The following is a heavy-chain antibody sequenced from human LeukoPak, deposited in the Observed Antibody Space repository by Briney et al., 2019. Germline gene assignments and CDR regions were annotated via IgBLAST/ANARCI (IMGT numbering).Heavy chain of an antibody. CDR2: VYYSGNT. V-gene: IGHV4-39*01. CDR1: GGSITSSSYY. D-gene: IGHD3-10*01. Sequence: SETLSLTSTVSGGSITSSSYYWGWIRQPPGKGLERIGSVYYSGNTYYNSSLKSRVTISVDTSKNQFSLKLSSVTAADTAVYYCARNRYYYGSGNYGVPNWFDPWGQGTLVTVSS. J-gene: IGHJ5*02. CDR3: ARNRYYYGSGNYGVPNWFDP.